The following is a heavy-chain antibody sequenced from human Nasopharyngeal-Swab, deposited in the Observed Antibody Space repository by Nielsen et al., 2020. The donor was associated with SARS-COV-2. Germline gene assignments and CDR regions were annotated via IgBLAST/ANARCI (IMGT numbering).Heavy chain of an antibody. CDR2: IYPADSDT. CDR1: GFFYTNYW. J-gene: IGHJ4*02. Sequence: GESLKISCEGSGFFYTNYWIAWVRQVPGKGLEWLGIIYPADSDTRYNPSFQGQVTISADKSIRTAYLQWKSLKASDSAMYYCARVFDLSSGYDVWGQGTLVTVSS. CDR3: ARVFDLSSGYDV. V-gene: IGHV5-51*01. D-gene: IGHD3-3*01.